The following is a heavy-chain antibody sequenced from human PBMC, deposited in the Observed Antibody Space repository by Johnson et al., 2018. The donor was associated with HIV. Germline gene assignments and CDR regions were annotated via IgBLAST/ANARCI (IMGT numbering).Heavy chain of an antibody. CDR2: INWNSGSI. CDR3: AKDHDYYDSSGSILGAFDI. D-gene: IGHD3-22*01. Sequence: VQLVESGGGVVRPGGSLRLSCAASGFTFDDYAMHWVRQAPGRGLEWVSNINWNSGSIGYADSVKGRFTISRDNAKNSLYLQMNSLRAEDTALYYCAKDHDYYDSSGSILGAFDIWGQGTMVTVS. V-gene: IGHV3-9*01. J-gene: IGHJ3*02. CDR1: GFTFDDYA.